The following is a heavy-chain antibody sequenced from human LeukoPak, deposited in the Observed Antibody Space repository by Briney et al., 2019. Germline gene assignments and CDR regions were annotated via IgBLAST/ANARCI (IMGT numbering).Heavy chain of an antibody. D-gene: IGHD4-11*01. Sequence: GGSLRLSCAASGFTFSSYSMNWVRQAPGKGLEWVAVISYDGNNKYYADSVKGRFTISRDNSKNTLYLQMNSLRAEDTAVYYCARDRVTNYDFDYWGQGTLVTVSS. CDR1: GFTFSSYS. V-gene: IGHV3-30*03. CDR2: ISYDGNNK. CDR3: ARDRVTNYDFDY. J-gene: IGHJ4*02.